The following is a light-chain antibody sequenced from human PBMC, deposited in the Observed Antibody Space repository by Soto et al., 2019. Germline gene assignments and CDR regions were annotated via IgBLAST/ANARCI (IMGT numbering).Light chain of an antibody. Sequence: EIVLTQSPGTLSLSPGERATLSCRATQSVSSNYLGWYQQKPGQAPRLLIYGASRRATGIPDRFSGSGSGTHFTLTISRLETEDFAVYYCQQYGSYRTFGQGTKVEI. CDR2: GAS. J-gene: IGKJ1*01. V-gene: IGKV3-20*01. CDR3: QQYGSYRT. CDR1: QSVSSNY.